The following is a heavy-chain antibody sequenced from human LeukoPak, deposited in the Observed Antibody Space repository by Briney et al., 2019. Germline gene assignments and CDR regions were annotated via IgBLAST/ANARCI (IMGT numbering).Heavy chain of an antibody. V-gene: IGHV3-7*01. Sequence: GGSLRLSCAASGFTVTNYWMTWVRQAPGKGPEWGANIRQDGSETNYVDSVRGRFTIARDNTKNSLYLQMTSLRGEDTAVYYCASRAGKPGNTPWCFDYWGQGALVTVSS. CDR2: IRQDGSET. CDR3: ASRAGKPGNTPWCFDY. D-gene: IGHD1-7*01. CDR1: GFTVTNYW. J-gene: IGHJ4*02.